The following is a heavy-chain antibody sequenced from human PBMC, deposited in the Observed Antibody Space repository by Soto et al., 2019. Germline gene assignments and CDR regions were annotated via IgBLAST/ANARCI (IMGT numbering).Heavy chain of an antibody. CDR2: IYPDDSDT. CDR3: ARPQNGDYTNDMLTGPIDY. D-gene: IGHD3-9*01. Sequence: PGESLKISCNGSGYRFTSYWISWVRQMPWKGLEWMGIIYPDDSDTRYSPSFQGQVTISADKSIRIAYLQWSSLKASDTAMYYCARPQNGDYTNDMLTGPIDYWGQGTLVTVSS. J-gene: IGHJ4*02. V-gene: IGHV5-51*01. CDR1: GYRFTSYW.